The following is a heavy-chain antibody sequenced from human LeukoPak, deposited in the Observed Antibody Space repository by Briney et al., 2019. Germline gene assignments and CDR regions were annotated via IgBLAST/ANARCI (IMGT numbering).Heavy chain of an antibody. CDR1: GGSISSYY. CDR3: ARDLVDSSGWSNWFDP. D-gene: IGHD6-19*01. Sequence: SETLSLTCTVSGGSISSYYWSWIRQPAGKGLEWIGRIYTSGSTNYNPSLKSRVTMSVDTSKNQFSRKLSSVTAADTAVYYCARDLVDSSGWSNWFDPWGQGTLVTVSS. V-gene: IGHV4-4*07. CDR2: IYTSGST. J-gene: IGHJ5*02.